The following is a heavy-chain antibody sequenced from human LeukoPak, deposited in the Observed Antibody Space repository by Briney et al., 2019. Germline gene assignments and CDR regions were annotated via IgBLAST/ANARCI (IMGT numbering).Heavy chain of an antibody. J-gene: IGHJ4*02. V-gene: IGHV3-11*06. CDR2: ISSSSTYT. CDR3: SRDSFTREHRVDIEDH. D-gene: IGHD2-15*01. CDR1: GFTFSDFY. Sequence: PGGSLRLSCAASGFTFSDFYMSWIRQAPGKGLEWVSYISSSSTYTEYAGSVKGRFTISRDNAENSLYLQMNSLRAEDTAVYYCSRDSFTREHRVDIEDHWGQGTLVTVSS.